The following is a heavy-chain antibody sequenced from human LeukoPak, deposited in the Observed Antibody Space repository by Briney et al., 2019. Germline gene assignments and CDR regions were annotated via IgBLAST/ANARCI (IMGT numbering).Heavy chain of an antibody. Sequence: PPGGSLRLSCAASGFTFSSYEMNWVRQAPGKGLEWVSAISGSGGSTYYADSVKGRFTISRDNSKNTLYLQMNSLRAEDTAVYYCARKTGGWELRKNWFDPWGQGTLVTVSS. J-gene: IGHJ5*02. CDR2: ISGSGGST. D-gene: IGHD1-26*01. CDR3: ARKTGGWELRKNWFDP. CDR1: GFTFSSYE. V-gene: IGHV3-23*01.